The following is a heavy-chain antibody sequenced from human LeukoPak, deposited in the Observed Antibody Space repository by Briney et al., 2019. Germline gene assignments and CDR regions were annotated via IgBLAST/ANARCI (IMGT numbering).Heavy chain of an antibody. J-gene: IGHJ4*02. D-gene: IGHD2-15*01. CDR2: IRYDGSDE. Sequence: HPGGSLRLSCAASGFTFSNYGIHWVRQAPGKGLDWVAFIRYDGSDEYYAESVKGRFTISRDNSKNTLHLQMNSLRDEDRAVYYCARALYEFCSGGSCYSYYFEYWGQGTLVTVSS. V-gene: IGHV3-30*02. CDR3: ARALYEFCSGGSCYSYYFEY. CDR1: GFTFSNYG.